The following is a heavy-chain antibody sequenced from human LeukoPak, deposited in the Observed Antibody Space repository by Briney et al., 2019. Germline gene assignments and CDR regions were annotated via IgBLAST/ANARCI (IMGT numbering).Heavy chain of an antibody. CDR3: AQDYVATPVN. V-gene: IGHV3-23*01. Sequence: GGSLILPCSVSGITLNNYGMSSVRQSPGKGLEWIAGSSDSGRSTNYADPGKGRLTISRDNSKNTVYLQMNSLRDEDTAIYYCAQDYVATPVNWGQGTLVTVSS. CDR2: SSDSGRST. CDR1: GITLNNYG. D-gene: IGHD5-12*01. J-gene: IGHJ4*02.